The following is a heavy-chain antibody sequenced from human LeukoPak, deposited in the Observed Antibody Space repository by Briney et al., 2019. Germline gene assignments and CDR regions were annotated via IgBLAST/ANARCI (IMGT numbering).Heavy chain of an antibody. J-gene: IGHJ6*03. V-gene: IGHV4-4*07. D-gene: IGHD1-26*01. CDR1: YDSIGTYL. CDR2: IFASGST. Sequence: SETLSLTRTVSYDSIGTYLWNWVRQPAGKGLEWIGRIFASGSTFYSPSLKSRVTMSVDTSKSQFSLKLNSVTAADTAVYYCARGAGYSREVNYYYYMDVWGKGTTVTVSS. CDR3: ARGAGYSREVNYYYYMDV.